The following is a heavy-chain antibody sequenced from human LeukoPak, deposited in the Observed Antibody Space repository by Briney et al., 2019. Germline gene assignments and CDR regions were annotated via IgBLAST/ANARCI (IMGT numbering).Heavy chain of an antibody. CDR2: ISGSRGYT. D-gene: IGHD6-6*01. CDR3: AKDVLTVARRGFDS. V-gene: IGHV3-21*01. CDR1: GFTFSSYT. J-gene: IGHJ4*02. Sequence: GGSLRLSCAASGFTFSSYTMTWVRQAPGQGLEWISSISGSRGYTYYADSLKGRFTISRDNAKNSLSLQMNSLRVEDTAIYFCAKDVLTVARRGFDSWGPGTLVTVSS.